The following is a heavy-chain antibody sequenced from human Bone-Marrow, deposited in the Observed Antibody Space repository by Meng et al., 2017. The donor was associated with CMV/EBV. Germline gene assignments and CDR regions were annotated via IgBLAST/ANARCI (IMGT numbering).Heavy chain of an antibody. D-gene: IGHD2-2*01. CDR2: MNPNSGNT. V-gene: IGHV1-8*02. CDR1: GYTFTGYY. J-gene: IGHJ6*02. Sequence: ASVKVSCKASGYTFTGYYMHWVRQAPGQGLEWMGWMNPNSGNTGYAQKFQGRVTLTRVTSISTAYMELSSLTSDDTAVYYCARTRIEVEPDGRKIKYYNYGMDVWGQGNTVTVYS. CDR3: ARTRIEVEPDGRKIKYYNYGMDV.